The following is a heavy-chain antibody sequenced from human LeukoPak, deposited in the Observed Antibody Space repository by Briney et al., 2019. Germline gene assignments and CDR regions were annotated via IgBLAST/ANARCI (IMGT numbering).Heavy chain of an antibody. CDR1: GHSISSDYY. J-gene: IGHJ4*02. CDR3: ARDWELGY. CDR2: IYHSGST. D-gene: IGHD1-26*01. Sequence: SETLSLTCTVSGHSISSDYYWAWVRQPPGKGLEWIGSIYHSGSTYYGPALKSRVTISLDTSKNQFSLKLSSVTAADTAVYYCARDWELGYWGQGTLVTVSS. V-gene: IGHV4-38-2*02.